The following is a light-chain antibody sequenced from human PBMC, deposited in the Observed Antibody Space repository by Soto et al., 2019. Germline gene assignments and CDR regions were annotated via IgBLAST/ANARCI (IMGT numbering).Light chain of an antibody. CDR2: EVT. J-gene: IGLJ2*01. Sequence: QSALTQPASVSGSPGQSITISCSGTRDDIGAYDYASWYQQHPGNAPKLLVYEVTNRPSGVSDRFSGSKSGNTASLTISGLQAEDEADYYCNPYTNSSAVVFGGGTKVTVL. CDR3: NPYTNSSAVV. V-gene: IGLV2-14*01. CDR1: RDDIGAYDY.